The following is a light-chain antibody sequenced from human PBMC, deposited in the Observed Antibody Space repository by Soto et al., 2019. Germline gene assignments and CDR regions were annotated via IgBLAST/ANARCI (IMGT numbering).Light chain of an antibody. V-gene: IGLV2-11*01. CDR2: DVS. CDR3: CSYVGGYSYV. J-gene: IGLJ1*01. CDR1: SSDVGGHNY. Sequence: QSVLTQPRSVSGSPGQSVTISCTGTSSDVGGHNYVSWYQQHPGKAPKLMISDVSRRPSGVPDRFSGSKSGNTASLTISGLQAEDEVDYYCCSYVGGYSYVFGTGTKLTVL.